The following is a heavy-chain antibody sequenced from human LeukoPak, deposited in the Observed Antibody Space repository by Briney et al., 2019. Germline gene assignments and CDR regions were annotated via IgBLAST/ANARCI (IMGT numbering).Heavy chain of an antibody. V-gene: IGHV1-2*02. D-gene: IGHD3-22*01. CDR1: GYTFTDYY. CDR2: INPNSGGT. J-gene: IGHJ4*02. Sequence: ASVKVSCKASGYTFTDYYIHWVRRAPGQGLEWMGWINPNSGGTNYAQKFQGRVTITADESTSTAYMELSSLRSEDTAVYYCAREDDDSSGYYYYWGQGTLVTVSS. CDR3: AREDDDSSGYYYY.